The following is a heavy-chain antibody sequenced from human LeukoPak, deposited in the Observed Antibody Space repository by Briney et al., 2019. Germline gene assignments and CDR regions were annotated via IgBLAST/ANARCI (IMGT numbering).Heavy chain of an antibody. CDR2: INWNGGSR. CDR1: GFTFDDYA. D-gene: IGHD3-22*01. J-gene: IGHJ4*02. Sequence: PGGSLRLSCAASGFTFDDYAMHWVRQAPGKGLEWVSGINWNGGSRGYADSVKGRFTISRDNAKNSLYLQMNSLRAEDTAFYYCARATGGKVVTYYFDYWGQGTLVTVSS. CDR3: ARATGGKVVTYYFDY. V-gene: IGHV3-20*04.